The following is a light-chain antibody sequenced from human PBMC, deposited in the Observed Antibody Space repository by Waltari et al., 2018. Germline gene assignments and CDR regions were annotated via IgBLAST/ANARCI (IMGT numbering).Light chain of an antibody. Sequence: QSVLTQPAPVSGSPGPSITISCTGTSSDVGGYNYVSWYQQHPGKAPKLMIYDVSNRPSGVSNRFSGSKSGNTASLTISGLQAEDEADYYCSSYTSSSTLGFGGGTKLTVL. CDR2: DVS. V-gene: IGLV2-14*01. CDR3: SSYTSSSTLG. CDR1: SSDVGGYNY. J-gene: IGLJ3*02.